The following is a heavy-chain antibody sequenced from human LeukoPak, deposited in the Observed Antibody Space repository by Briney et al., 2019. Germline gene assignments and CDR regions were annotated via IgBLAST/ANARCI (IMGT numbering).Heavy chain of an antibody. D-gene: IGHD3-3*01. J-gene: IGHJ1*01. Sequence: PSETLSLTCTVSGGSISGYYWNWIRQPPGKGLEWIGYIYYTGSTNYNPSLKSRVTISVDTSKNQFSLKLSSVTAADTAVYSWSASAPTSAE. CDR1: GGSISGYY. CDR3: SASAPTSAE. CDR2: IYYTGST. V-gene: IGHV4-59*08.